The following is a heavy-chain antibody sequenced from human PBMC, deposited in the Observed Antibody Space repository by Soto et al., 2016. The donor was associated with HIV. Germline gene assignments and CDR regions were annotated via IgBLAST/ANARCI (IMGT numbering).Heavy chain of an antibody. CDR1: GYNFIRYG. V-gene: IGHV1-69*13. Sequence: QVKLVQSGAEVKKPGASVKVSCKASGYNFIRYGFTWVRQAPGQGLEWMGGIIPIFGTANYPQKFRGRVTITADESTNTAYMEVSSLRSEDTAVYYCAREALGRYYDSSGHFDYWGQGTLVTVSS. J-gene: IGHJ4*02. CDR2: IIPIFGTA. D-gene: IGHD3-22*01. CDR3: AREALGRYYDSSGHFDY.